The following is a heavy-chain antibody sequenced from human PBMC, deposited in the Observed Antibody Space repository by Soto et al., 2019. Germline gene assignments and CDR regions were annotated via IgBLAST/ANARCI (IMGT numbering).Heavy chain of an antibody. J-gene: IGHJ4*02. CDR2: INPNSGGT. CDR1: GYTFTGYY. V-gene: IGHV1-2*04. D-gene: IGHD6-13*01. Sequence: ASVKVSCKASGYTFTGYYMHWVRQAPGQGLEWMGWINPNSGGTNYAQKFQGWVTMTRDTSISTAYMELSRLRSDDTAVYYCARGQKVLGIAAAGSGGYFDYWGQGTLVTVSS. CDR3: ARGQKVLGIAAAGSGGYFDY.